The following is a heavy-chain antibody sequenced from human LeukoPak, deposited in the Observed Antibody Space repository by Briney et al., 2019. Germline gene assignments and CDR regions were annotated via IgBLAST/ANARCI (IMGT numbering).Heavy chain of an antibody. CDR2: INHGGST. Sequence: PSETLSLTCGVYGGSFSGYYWSWIRQSPGKGLEGIGEINHGGSTNYNPSLKSRVTISVDTSKNQFSLKLSSVTAADTAMYYCARATDASSGYFWFDPWGQGTLVTVSS. CDR3: ARATDASSGYFWFDP. V-gene: IGHV4-34*01. CDR1: GGSFSGYY. D-gene: IGHD3-22*01. J-gene: IGHJ5*02.